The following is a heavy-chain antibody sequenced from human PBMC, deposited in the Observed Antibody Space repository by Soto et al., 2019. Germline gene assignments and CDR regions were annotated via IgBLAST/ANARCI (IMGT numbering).Heavy chain of an antibody. CDR2: INGRTGDT. D-gene: IGHD3-10*01. Sequence: ASVKVSCKTSGYSFTYYALHWVRQAPGQRPEWMGWINGRTGDTKYSRKFQGRVTFTRDTSASAAYLDLSSLISEDTAVYYCAMRLRLRQLPFDYWGQRSPVTVSS. V-gene: IGHV1-3*01. CDR3: AMRLRLRQLPFDY. CDR1: GYSFTYYA. J-gene: IGHJ4*02.